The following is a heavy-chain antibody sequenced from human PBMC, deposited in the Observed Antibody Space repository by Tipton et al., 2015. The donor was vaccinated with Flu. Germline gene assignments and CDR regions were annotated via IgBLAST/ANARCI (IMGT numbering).Heavy chain of an antibody. V-gene: IGHV3-7*03. CDR2: INIDGSEI. CDR3: ARAIAAVDSY. J-gene: IGHJ4*02. D-gene: IGHD6-13*01. CDR1: GFTFGNYW. Sequence: SLRLSCAASGFTFGNYWMDWVRQAPGKGLEWVAKINIDGSEIYYVDSVKGRFTISRDNAKNSVFLQMDTLRAEDTAVYYCARAIAAVDSYWGQGTLVTVSA.